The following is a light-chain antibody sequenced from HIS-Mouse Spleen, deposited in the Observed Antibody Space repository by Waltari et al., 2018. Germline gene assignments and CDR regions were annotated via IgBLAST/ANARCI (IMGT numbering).Light chain of an antibody. CDR1: ALPKKY. CDR3: YSTDSSGNHRV. V-gene: IGLV3-10*01. Sequence: SYELTQPPSVSVSPGQTARITCSGDALPKKYAYLYQQKPGKAAVLVIYEDSKRPSGIPERFSGSSSGTMATLTISGAQVEDEADYYCYSTDSSGNHRVFGGGTKLTVL. CDR2: EDS. J-gene: IGLJ2*01.